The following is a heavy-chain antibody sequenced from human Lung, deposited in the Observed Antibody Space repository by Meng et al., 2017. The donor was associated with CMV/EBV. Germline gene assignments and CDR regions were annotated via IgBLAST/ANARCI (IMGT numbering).Heavy chain of an antibody. J-gene: IGHJ6*02. CDR2: IIPIFGTS. V-gene: IGHV1-69*05. Sequence: SSVKVSCKASGGTFSSYAISWVRQAPGQGLDWMGGIIPIFGTSNYVQKFQARVTITTDESASTACMELSSLRSEDAAVYYCASKAGVVPAAIPVYYYYGMDVWGQGTXVTVSS. CDR3: ASKAGVVPAAIPVYYYYGMDV. CDR1: GGTFSSYA. D-gene: IGHD2-2*02.